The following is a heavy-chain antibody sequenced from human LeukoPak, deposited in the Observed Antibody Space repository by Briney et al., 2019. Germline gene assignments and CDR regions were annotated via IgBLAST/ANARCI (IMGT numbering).Heavy chain of an antibody. CDR3: ARHPCSGGSCPLDYYYYYGMDV. V-gene: IGHV4-39*01. Sequence: SETLSLTCTVSGGSISSSSYYWGWIRQPPGKGLEWIGSIYYSGXTYYNPSLNSRVTISVDTSKNQFSLKLRSVTAADTAVYYCARHPCSGGSCPLDYYYYYGMDVWGQGTTVTVSS. CDR1: GGSISSSSYY. D-gene: IGHD2-15*01. CDR2: IYYSGXT. J-gene: IGHJ6*02.